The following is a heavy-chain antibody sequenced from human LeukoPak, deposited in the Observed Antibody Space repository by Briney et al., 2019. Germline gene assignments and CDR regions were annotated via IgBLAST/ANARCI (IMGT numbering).Heavy chain of an antibody. CDR2: IWYDGSNK. J-gene: IGHJ4*02. Sequence: GRSLRLSCAASGFTFSSYGMHWVRQAPGKGLEWVAVIWYDGSNKYYADSVKGRFTISRDNSKNTLYLQVNSLRAGDTAVYYCARAARALSDYWGQGTLVTVSS. D-gene: IGHD6-6*01. V-gene: IGHV3-33*01. CDR1: GFTFSSYG. CDR3: ARAARALSDY.